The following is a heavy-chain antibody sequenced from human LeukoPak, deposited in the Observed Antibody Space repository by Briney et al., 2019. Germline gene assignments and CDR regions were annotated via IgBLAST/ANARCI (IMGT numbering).Heavy chain of an antibody. CDR2: IIPISTTA. Sequence: ASVKVSCKASGGMFSTYAISWVRQAPGQGPEWMGGIIPISTTANYAQKLQGRVTITSDEFTRTAYMEVCSLKCEDTAVYYCTIGPFCGVDCYAVDYWGQGTLVTVSS. J-gene: IGHJ4*02. D-gene: IGHD2-21*02. CDR1: GGMFSTYA. CDR3: TIGPFCGVDCYAVDY. V-gene: IGHV1-69*13.